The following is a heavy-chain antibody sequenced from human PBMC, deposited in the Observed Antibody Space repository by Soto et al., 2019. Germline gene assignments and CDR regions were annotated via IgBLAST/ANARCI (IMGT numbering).Heavy chain of an antibody. J-gene: IGHJ4*02. CDR1: GFTFSSYA. V-gene: IGHV3-64*01. D-gene: IGHD1-26*01. CDR3: ARDGGSYYLDY. CDR2: INSNGGIT. Sequence: EVQLVESGGGLVQPGGSLRLSCAASGFTFSSYAMHWVRQAPGKGLEYVSAINSNGGITYYANSVKGRFTISRDNSKNTLYRQMGSLRADDMAVYYCARDGGSYYLDYWGQGTLVTVSS.